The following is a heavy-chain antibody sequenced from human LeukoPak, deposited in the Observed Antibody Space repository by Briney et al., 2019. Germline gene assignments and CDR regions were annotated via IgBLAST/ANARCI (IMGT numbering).Heavy chain of an antibody. J-gene: IGHJ4*02. CDR2: INSDGSST. V-gene: IGHV3-74*01. Sequence: GGSLGLSCAASGFTFSSYWMHWVRQAPGKGLVWVSRINSDGSSTSYADSVKGRFTISRDNAKNTLYLQMNSLRAEDTAVYYCAREYSGSYFDFDYWGQGTLVTVSS. CDR1: GFTFSSYW. CDR3: AREYSGSYFDFDY. D-gene: IGHD1-26*01.